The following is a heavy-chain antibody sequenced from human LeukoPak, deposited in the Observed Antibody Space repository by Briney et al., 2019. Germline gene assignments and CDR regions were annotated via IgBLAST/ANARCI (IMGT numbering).Heavy chain of an antibody. CDR2: ISAYNGNT. Sequence: AASVKVSCNASGYTFTSYGISWVRQAPGQGLEWMGWISAYNGNTNYAQKLQGRVTMTTDTSTSTAYMELRSLRSDDTAVYYCARRAGWDSSGYYYANYYYGMDVWGQGTTVTVSS. V-gene: IGHV1-18*01. CDR1: GYTFTSYG. J-gene: IGHJ6*02. D-gene: IGHD3-22*01. CDR3: ARRAGWDSSGYYYANYYYGMDV.